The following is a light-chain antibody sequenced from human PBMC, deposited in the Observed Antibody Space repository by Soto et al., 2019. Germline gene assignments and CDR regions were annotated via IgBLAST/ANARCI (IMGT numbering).Light chain of an antibody. CDR3: QQRSSWPPT. J-gene: IGKJ5*01. Sequence: EIVLTQSPATLSLSPGERATLSCRACQSVSSYLAWYQQRPGQAPGLLIYDASNRATGVPARFSGSGSGTDFTLTISSLEPEDFAVYYCQQRSSWPPTFGQGTRLEIK. CDR1: QSVSSY. V-gene: IGKV3-11*01. CDR2: DAS.